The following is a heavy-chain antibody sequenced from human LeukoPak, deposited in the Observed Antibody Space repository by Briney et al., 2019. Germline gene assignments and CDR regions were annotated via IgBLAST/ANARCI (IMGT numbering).Heavy chain of an antibody. J-gene: IGHJ4*02. V-gene: IGHV4-34*01. CDR1: GGSFSGYY. Sequence: SETLSLTCAVYGGSFSGYYWSWIRQPPGKGLEWIGEINHSGSTNYNPSLKSRVTISVDTSKNLFSLKLSSVTAADTAVYYCARVPGVTSFDYWGQGTLVTVSS. CDR2: INHSGST. CDR3: ARVPGVTSFDY. D-gene: IGHD2-2*01.